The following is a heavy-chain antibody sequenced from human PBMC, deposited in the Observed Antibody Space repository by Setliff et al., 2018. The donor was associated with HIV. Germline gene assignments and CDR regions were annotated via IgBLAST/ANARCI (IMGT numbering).Heavy chain of an antibody. D-gene: IGHD7-27*01. CDR1: GYSFTSYW. Sequence: GESLKISCKGSGYSFTSYWIGWVRQMPGKGLEWMGWISPYDLSERTSQKFRGRVTMTRDTSINAAYLDLSGLTSDDTAVYYCARQFSNSFDPWGQGTLVTVSS. J-gene: IGHJ5*02. V-gene: IGHV1-2*02. CDR2: ISPYDLSE. CDR3: ARQFSNSFDP.